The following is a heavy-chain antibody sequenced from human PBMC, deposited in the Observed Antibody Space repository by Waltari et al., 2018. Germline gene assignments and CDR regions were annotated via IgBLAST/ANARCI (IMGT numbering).Heavy chain of an antibody. CDR1: GFTFGDYP. CDR3: TRDFSSGWYPSYYYYGMDV. J-gene: IGHJ6*02. Sequence: EVQLVESGGGLVQPGRSLRLSGTASGFTFGDYPMSWARPAPGKGLEWVGFIRSKAYGGTTEYAASVKGRFTISRDDSKSIAYLQMNSLKTEDTAVYYCTRDFSSGWYPSYYYYGMDVWGQGTTVTVSS. CDR2: IRSKAYGGTT. V-gene: IGHV3-49*02. D-gene: IGHD6-19*01.